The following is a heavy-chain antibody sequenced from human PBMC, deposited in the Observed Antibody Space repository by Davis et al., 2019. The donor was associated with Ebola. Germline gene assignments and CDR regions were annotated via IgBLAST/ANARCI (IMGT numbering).Heavy chain of an antibody. CDR1: GGSFSGYY. CDR3: ARGYWYQLLSGFDY. D-gene: IGHD2-2*01. V-gene: IGHV4-34*01. CDR2: INHSGST. Sequence: MPSETLSLTCAVSGGSFSGYYWSWIRQPPGKGLEWIGEINHSGSTNYNPSLKSRVTISVDTSKNQFSLKLSSVTAADTAVYYCARGYWYQLLSGFDYWGQGTLVTVSS. J-gene: IGHJ4*02.